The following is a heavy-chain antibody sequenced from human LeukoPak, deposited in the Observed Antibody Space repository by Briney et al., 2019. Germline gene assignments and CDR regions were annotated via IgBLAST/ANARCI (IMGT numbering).Heavy chain of an antibody. CDR2: VYYSGST. D-gene: IGHD1-26*01. V-gene: IGHV4-30-4*01. CDR3: ARVHYSGSYYFDY. Sequence: TSETLSLTCTVSGGSISSGDYYWSWIRQPPGKGLEWIGYVYYSGSTYYNPSLKSRVTISVDTSKNQFSLKLSSVTAADTAVYYCARVHYSGSYYFDYWGQGTLVTVSS. J-gene: IGHJ4*02. CDR1: GGSISSGDYY.